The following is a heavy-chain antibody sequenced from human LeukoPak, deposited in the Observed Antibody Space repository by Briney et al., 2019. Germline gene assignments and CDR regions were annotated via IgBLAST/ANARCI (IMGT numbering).Heavy chain of an antibody. V-gene: IGHV4-61*02. D-gene: IGHD2-2*01. Sequence: SETLSLTCTVSGGSISSGSYYWSWIRQPAGKGLEWIGRIYTSGSTNYNPSLKSRVTISVDTSKNQFSLKLSSVTAADTAVYYCASLVVVPAAMVSYFDYWGQGTLVTVSS. CDR3: ASLVVVPAAMVSYFDY. CDR2: IYTSGST. J-gene: IGHJ4*02. CDR1: GGSISSGSYY.